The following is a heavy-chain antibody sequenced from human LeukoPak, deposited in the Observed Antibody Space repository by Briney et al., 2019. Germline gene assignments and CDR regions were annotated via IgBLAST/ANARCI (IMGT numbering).Heavy chain of an antibody. J-gene: IGHJ4*02. D-gene: IGHD2-2*01. CDR3: ASKGSSTSCCPKDY. V-gene: IGHV4-38-2*01. Sequence: SETLSLTCAVSGYSISSGYYWGWIRRPPGKGLEWIGSIYHSGSTYYNPSLKSRVTISVDTSKNQLSLKLSSVTAADTAVYYCASKGSSTSCCPKDYWGQGTLVTVSS. CDR2: IYHSGST. CDR1: GYSISSGYY.